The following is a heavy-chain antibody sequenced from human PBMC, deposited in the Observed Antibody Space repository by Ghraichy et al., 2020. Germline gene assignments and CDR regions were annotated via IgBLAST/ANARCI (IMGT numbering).Heavy chain of an antibody. CDR2: IWYDGSNK. J-gene: IGHJ3*02. CDR1: GFTFSSYG. V-gene: IGHV3-33*01. D-gene: IGHD3-10*01. Sequence: GGSLRLSCAASGFTFSSYGMHWVRQAPGKGLEWVAVIWYDGSNKYYADSVKGRFTISRDNSKNTLYLQMNSLRAEDTAVYYCARSAGSDAFDIWGQGTMVTVSS. CDR3: ARSAGSDAFDI.